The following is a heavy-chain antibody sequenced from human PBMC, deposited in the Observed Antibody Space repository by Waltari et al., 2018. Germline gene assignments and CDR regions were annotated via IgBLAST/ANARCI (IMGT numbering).Heavy chain of an antibody. CDR2: IRYDGSNK. CDR3: KIVLVVYASAMYDY. J-gene: IGHJ4*02. CDR1: GFTFSSYG. Sequence: QVQLVESGGGVVQPGGSLRLSCAASGFTFSSYGMHWVRPAPGKGLEWVAFIRYDGSNKYYADSVKGRFTISRDNSKNTLYLQMNSLRAEDTAVYYCKIVLVVYASAMYDYWGQGTLVTVSS. D-gene: IGHD2-8*02. V-gene: IGHV3-30*02.